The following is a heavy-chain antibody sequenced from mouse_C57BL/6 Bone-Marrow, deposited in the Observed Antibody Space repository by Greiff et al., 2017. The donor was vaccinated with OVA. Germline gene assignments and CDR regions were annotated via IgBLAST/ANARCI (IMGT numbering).Heavy chain of an antibody. CDR3: ARGRIYLSY. CDR2: IYPGDGDT. V-gene: IGHV1-82*01. CDR1: GYAFSNSW. Sequence: QVQLQQSGPELVKPGASVKISCKASGYAFSNSWMNWVKQRPGKGLEWIGRIYPGDGDTNYNGKFKGKATLTADKSSSTAYMQLSSLTSEDSAVYFCARGRIYLSYWGRGTTLTVSS. J-gene: IGHJ2*01. D-gene: IGHD2-1*01.